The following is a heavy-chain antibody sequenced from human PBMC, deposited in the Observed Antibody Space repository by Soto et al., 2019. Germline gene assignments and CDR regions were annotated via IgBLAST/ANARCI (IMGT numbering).Heavy chain of an antibody. J-gene: IGHJ5*02. D-gene: IGHD6-13*01. V-gene: IGHV3-74*01. CDR2: INSDGSST. Sequence: GGSLRLSCAASGFTFSSYWMHWVRQAPGKGLVWVSRINSDGSSTSYADSVKGRLTISRDNAKNTLYLQMNSLRAEDTAVYYCARGSSSSWSDNWFDPWGQGTLVTVSS. CDR3: ARGSSSSWSDNWFDP. CDR1: GFTFSSYW.